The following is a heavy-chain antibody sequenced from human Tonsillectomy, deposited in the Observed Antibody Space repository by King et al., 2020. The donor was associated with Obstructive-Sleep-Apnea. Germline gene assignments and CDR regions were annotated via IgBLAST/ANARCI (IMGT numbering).Heavy chain of an antibody. J-gene: IGHJ3*02. CDR3: AKDLAGSGSYYFDAFDI. V-gene: IGHV3-23*04. Sequence: VQLVESGGDLVQPGGSLRLSCAASGFIFSNFAMNWVRQAPGKGREWVSLITGSGSTTYYADSVKGRFTVSRDNSKNTLFLRMNSLRAEDTAVYYCAKDLAGSGSYYFDAFDIWGQGTMVTVSS. CDR1: GFIFSNFA. D-gene: IGHD3-10*01. CDR2: ITGSGSTT.